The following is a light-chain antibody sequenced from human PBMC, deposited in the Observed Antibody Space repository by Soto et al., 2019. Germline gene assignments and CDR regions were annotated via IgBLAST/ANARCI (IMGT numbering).Light chain of an antibody. CDR1: QSVSSN. CDR2: GAS. V-gene: IGKV3-15*01. J-gene: IGKJ3*01. Sequence: EIVMTQSPATLSVSPGERATLSCRASQSVSSNFAWYQQKPGQAHRLLIYGASTRATGIPARFSGSGSGTEFTLTISSLQSEDFAVYYCQQYNNWPPGVTFGPGTKVDIK. CDR3: QQYNNWPPGVT.